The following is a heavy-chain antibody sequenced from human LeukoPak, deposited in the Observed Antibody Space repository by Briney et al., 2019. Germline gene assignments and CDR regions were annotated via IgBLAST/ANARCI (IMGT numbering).Heavy chain of an antibody. V-gene: IGHV4-4*09. CDR2: IYNSEST. J-gene: IGHJ2*01. CDR1: GGSVSSYY. Sequence: SETLSLTCTVSGGSVSSYYWSWIRQPPGKGLEWIGYIYNSESTKYNSSLESRVTLSVDTSKNLLFLKLTSVTAEDTAVYYCARFHSGPGGWYVLWCFDLWGRGTLVTVSS. CDR3: ARFHSGPGGWYVLWCFDL. D-gene: IGHD6-19*01.